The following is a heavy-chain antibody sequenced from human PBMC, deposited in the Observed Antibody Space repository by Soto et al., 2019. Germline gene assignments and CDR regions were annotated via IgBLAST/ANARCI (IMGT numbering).Heavy chain of an antibody. D-gene: IGHD6-13*01. V-gene: IGHV3-53*01. CDR3: AGEDSSSWYQVFDHAKRVY. CDR1: GFTVSSNY. CDR2: IYSGGST. J-gene: IGHJ4*02. Sequence: PGGSLRLSCAASGFTVSSNYMSWVRQAPGKGLEWVSVIYSGGSTYYADSVKGRFTISRDNSKNTLYLQMNSLRAEDTAVYYCAGEDSSSWYQVFDHAKRVYWGQGTLVTVSS.